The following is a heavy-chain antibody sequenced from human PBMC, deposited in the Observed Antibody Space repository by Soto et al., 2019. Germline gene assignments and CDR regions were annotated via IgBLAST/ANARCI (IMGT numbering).Heavy chain of an antibody. J-gene: IGHJ5*02. CDR1: GGSITSSGYY. CDR2: IYYSGFT. Sequence: SETLSLTCTVSGGSITSSGYYWSWIRQHPGKGLEWIGYIYYSGFTYYNPSLKSRVTISVDTSKNQFSLRLSSVTAADTAVYYCARRVQANGVITQDNWLAPWGQGTRVTVSS. D-gene: IGHD3-10*01. V-gene: IGHV4-31*03. CDR3: ARRVQANGVITQDNWLAP.